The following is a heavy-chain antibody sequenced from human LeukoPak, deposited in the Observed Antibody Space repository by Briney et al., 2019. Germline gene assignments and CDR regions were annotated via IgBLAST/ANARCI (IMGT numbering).Heavy chain of an antibody. Sequence: ASVKVSCKVSGYTLTELSMHWVRQAPGKGLEWMGGFDPEDGETIYAQKFQGRVTMTEDTSTDTAYMELSSLRSEDTAAYYCATWEGTVTTRWFDPWGQGTLVTVSS. CDR1: GYTLTELS. V-gene: IGHV1-24*01. CDR2: FDPEDGET. D-gene: IGHD4-17*01. CDR3: ATWEGTVTTRWFDP. J-gene: IGHJ5*02.